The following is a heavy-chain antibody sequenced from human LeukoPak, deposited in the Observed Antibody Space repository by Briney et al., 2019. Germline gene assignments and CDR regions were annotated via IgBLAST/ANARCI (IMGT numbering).Heavy chain of an antibody. CDR1: GFTFDDYA. CDR2: ISWNSGSI. D-gene: IGHD6-6*01. CDR3: ARFSSSSSVFGY. J-gene: IGHJ4*02. V-gene: IGHV3-9*01. Sequence: GGSLRLSCAASGFTFDDYAMHWVRQAPGKGLEWVSGISWNSGSIGYADSVKGRFTISRDNAKNSLYLQMNSLRAEDTALYYCARFSSSSSVFGYWGQGTLVTVSS.